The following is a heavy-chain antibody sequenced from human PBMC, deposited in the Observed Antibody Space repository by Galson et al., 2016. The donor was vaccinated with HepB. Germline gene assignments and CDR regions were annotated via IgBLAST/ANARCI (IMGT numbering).Heavy chain of an antibody. J-gene: IGHJ4*01. CDR1: GFTFGDNA. V-gene: IGHV3-7*01. CDR2: IKEDGSEK. Sequence: SLRLSCAASGFTFGDNAMTWVRQAPGKGLEWVAIIKEDGSEKYHVESVKGRFSISRDNAKNTLYLQMHSLRAEDTALYYCARDTGWNNLQYWGHGSLVTVSS. CDR3: ARDTGWNNLQY. D-gene: IGHD1/OR15-1a*01.